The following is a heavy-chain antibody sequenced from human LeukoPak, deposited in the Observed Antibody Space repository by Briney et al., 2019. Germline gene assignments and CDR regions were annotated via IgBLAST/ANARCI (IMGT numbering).Heavy chain of an antibody. CDR2: VKSIPDGGTI. J-gene: IGHJ6*04. Sequence: GGSLRLSCGASGFTFNNAWMSRVGQAPGKGLEWVVRVKSIPDGGTIDYAAPVKGRFTISRDDSKNTLYLQMNSLKTQDTALYYCVTDHPILPDSGMDVWGKGTTVTVSS. CDR1: GFTFNNAW. CDR3: VTDHPILPDSGMDV. D-gene: IGHD2-2*02. V-gene: IGHV3-15*01.